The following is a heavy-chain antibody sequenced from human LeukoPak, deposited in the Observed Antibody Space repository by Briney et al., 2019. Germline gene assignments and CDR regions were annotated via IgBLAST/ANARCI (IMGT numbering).Heavy chain of an antibody. J-gene: IGHJ4*02. CDR2: ISYDGPNK. CDR1: GFTFNNYG. D-gene: IGHD3-10*01. V-gene: IGHV3-30*18. CDR3: AKDLVRGVTLSDY. Sequence: GGSLRLSCAASGFTFNNYGMHWVRQAPGKGLEWVAVISYDGPNKYYADSVKGRFTISRDNSKNTLYLQMNSLRAEDTAVYYCAKDLVRGVTLSDYWGQGTLVTVSS.